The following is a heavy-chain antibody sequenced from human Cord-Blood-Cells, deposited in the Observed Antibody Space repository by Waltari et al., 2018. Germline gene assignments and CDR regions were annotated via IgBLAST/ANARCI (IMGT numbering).Heavy chain of an antibody. CDR2: IYSGGST. CDR3: ARGYSGYDYAFDI. Sequence: EVQLEESGGGLIRAGGSLRPSCAASGFTASGEYISCVRQAPGKGLEWVSVIYSGGSTYYADSVKGRFTISRDNSKNTLYLQMNSLRAEDTAVYYCARGYSGYDYAFDIWGQGTMVTVSS. V-gene: IGHV3-53*01. J-gene: IGHJ3*02. D-gene: IGHD5-12*01. CDR1: GFTASGEY.